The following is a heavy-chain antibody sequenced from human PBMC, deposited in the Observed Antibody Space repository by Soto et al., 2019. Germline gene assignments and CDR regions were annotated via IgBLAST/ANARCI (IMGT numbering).Heavy chain of an antibody. Sequence: PSGTLSLTCTVSGGSISSYYWSWIRQPPGKGLEWIGYIYYSGSTNYNPSLKSRVTISVDTSKNQFSLKLSSVTAADTAVYYCARVSSSAPFDYWGQGTLVTVSS. CDR3: ARVSSSAPFDY. D-gene: IGHD6-6*01. CDR1: GGSISSYY. J-gene: IGHJ4*02. CDR2: IYYSGST. V-gene: IGHV4-59*01.